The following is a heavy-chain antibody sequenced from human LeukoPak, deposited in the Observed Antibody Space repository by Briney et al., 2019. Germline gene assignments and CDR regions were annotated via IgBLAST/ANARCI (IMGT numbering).Heavy chain of an antibody. Sequence: SETLSLTCTVSGGSISSYYWSWIRQPPGKGLEWIGYIYYSGSTNYNPSLKSRVTISVDTSKNQFSMKLSSVTAADTAVYYCARHTSPDSSGYPDAFDIWGQGTMVTVSS. D-gene: IGHD3-22*01. V-gene: IGHV4-59*08. CDR3: ARHTSPDSSGYPDAFDI. J-gene: IGHJ3*02. CDR2: IYYSGST. CDR1: GGSISSYY.